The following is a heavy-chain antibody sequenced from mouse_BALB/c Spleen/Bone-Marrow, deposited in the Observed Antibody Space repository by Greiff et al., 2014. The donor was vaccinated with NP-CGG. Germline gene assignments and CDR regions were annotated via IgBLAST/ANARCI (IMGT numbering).Heavy chain of an antibody. CDR1: GYSFTGYF. CDR2: INPYNGDP. CDR3: GRGNYDYDSWFSY. J-gene: IGHJ3*01. D-gene: IGHD2-4*01. Sequence: VQLQQSGPELVKPGASVKISCKASGYSFTGYFMNWMKQSHGKSLEWIGRINPYNGDPFYNQKFKGKATLTVDKSSSTAHMELLSLTSEDSAVYYCGRGNYDYDSWFSYWGQGTLVTVSA. V-gene: IGHV1-37*01.